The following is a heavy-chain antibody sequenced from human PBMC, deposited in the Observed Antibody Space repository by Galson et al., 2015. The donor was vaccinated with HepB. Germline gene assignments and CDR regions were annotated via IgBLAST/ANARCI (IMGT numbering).Heavy chain of an antibody. V-gene: IGHV3-23*01. Sequence: SLRLSCAASGFTFSTYAMTWVRQAPGKGLEWVSAISSGGGSRYYADSVKGRFTISRDDSKNTLYLQMNSLRAEDTAVYYCAKGAMGHFDYWGQGALVTVSS. CDR3: AKGAMGHFDY. CDR1: GFTFSTYA. D-gene: IGHD5-18*01. CDR2: ISSGGGSR. J-gene: IGHJ4*02.